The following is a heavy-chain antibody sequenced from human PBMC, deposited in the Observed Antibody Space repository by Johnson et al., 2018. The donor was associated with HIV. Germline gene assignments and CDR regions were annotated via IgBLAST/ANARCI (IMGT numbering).Heavy chain of an antibody. J-gene: IGHJ3*02. V-gene: IGHV3-15*01. CDR1: AGVTFSNAG. D-gene: IGHD3-10*01. CDR2: IKSKTDGGTT. Sequence: EVQLVESGGGLVKPGGSLRLSCTASAGVTFSNAGMSWVRQAPGKVLEWVGRIKSKTDGGTTDSAAPVKGRFTISRYDSKNTLYLQMNSLKTEDTAVYYCTTGISWFGAITFDIWGQGTMVTVSS. CDR3: TTGISWFGAITFDI.